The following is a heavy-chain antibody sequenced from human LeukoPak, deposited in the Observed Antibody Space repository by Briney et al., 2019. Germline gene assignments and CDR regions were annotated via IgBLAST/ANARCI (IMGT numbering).Heavy chain of an antibody. CDR3: ARAYYYYYGMDV. J-gene: IGHJ6*02. Sequence: PGGSLRLSCAASGFTFSGYPIHWVRQAPGKGLEWVAVISYDGSNKYYADSVKGRFTISRDNSKNTLYLQMNSLRAEDTAVYYCARAYYYYYGMDVWGQGTTVTVSS. CDR1: GFTFSGYP. V-gene: IGHV3-30-3*01. CDR2: ISYDGSNK.